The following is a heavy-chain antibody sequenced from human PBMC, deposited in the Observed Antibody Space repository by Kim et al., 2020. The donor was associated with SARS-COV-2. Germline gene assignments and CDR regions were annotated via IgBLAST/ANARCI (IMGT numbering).Heavy chain of an antibody. J-gene: IGHJ6*02. Sequence: AKGRFTIARDNSKNTQSLQMNSLRAEDTAVYYCAKSIAVAGNYYYGMDVWGQGTTVTVSS. V-gene: IGHV3-23*01. CDR3: AKSIAVAGNYYYGMDV. D-gene: IGHD6-19*01.